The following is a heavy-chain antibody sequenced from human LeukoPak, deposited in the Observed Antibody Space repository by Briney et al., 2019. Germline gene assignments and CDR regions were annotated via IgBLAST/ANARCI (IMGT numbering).Heavy chain of an antibody. Sequence: ASVKVSCKASGYTFTSYGISWVRQAPGQGLEWMGWISAYNGNTNYAQKLQGRVTMTTDTSTSTAYMELRSLRSDDTAVYYCARGGGLYYDILTGYPSDAFDIWGQGTMVTVSS. CDR2: ISAYNGNT. CDR3: ARGGGLYYDILTGYPSDAFDI. V-gene: IGHV1-18*01. D-gene: IGHD3-9*01. J-gene: IGHJ3*02. CDR1: GYTFTSYG.